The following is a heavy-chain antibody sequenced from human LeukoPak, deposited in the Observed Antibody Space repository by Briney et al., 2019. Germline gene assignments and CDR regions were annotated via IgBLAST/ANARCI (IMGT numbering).Heavy chain of an antibody. D-gene: IGHD2-21*02. CDR1: GFTVANTY. V-gene: IGHV3-66*02. Sequence: GGSLRLSCAASGFTVANTYMNWVRQSPGKGLEWVSFIYSGGDTNYADSVKGRFTISRDNSKNTMFLQMNSLRPEDTAIYYCARVRSTATNTYYYYYYMDVWGQGTTVSVSS. J-gene: IGHJ6*03. CDR3: ARVRSTATNTYYYYYYMDV. CDR2: IYSGGDT.